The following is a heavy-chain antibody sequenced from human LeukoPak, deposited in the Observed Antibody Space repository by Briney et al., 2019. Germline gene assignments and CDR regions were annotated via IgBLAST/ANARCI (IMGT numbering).Heavy chain of an antibody. Sequence: GGSLRLSCAASGFTFSSCAMSWVRQVPGKGLEWVSSISASGGVTHYADSVKGRFTISRDNSKNTLYLEMNSLRADDTAVYYCAQAEKRESGHRFQHWGQGILVTVSS. CDR2: ISASGGVT. CDR1: GFTFSSCA. CDR3: AQAEKRESGHRFQH. D-gene: IGHD3-3*01. V-gene: IGHV3-23*01. J-gene: IGHJ1*01.